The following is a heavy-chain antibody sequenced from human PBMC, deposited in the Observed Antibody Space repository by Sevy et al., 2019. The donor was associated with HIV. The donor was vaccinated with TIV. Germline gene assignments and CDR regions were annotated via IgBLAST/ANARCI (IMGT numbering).Heavy chain of an antibody. CDR3: ARIPGLSPPHYGMDL. J-gene: IGHJ6*02. CDR1: GFSFSSFY. V-gene: IGHV3-11*01. D-gene: IGHD2-21*01. CDR2: ISSSGQTT. Sequence: GGSLRLSCAASGFSFSSFYMTWIRQAPGKGLQWVAYISSSGQTTYYADSVKGRFVVSRDNAKNSLFLHINSLRAEDTGVFFCARIPGLSPPHYGMDLWGQGTTVTVSS.